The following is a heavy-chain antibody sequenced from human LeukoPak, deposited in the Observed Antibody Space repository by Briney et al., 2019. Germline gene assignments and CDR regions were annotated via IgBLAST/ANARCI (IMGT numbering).Heavy chain of an antibody. Sequence: GGSLRLSCAASGFTFSSYSMNWVRQAPGKGLEWVSSISSSSSYIYYADSVKGRFTISRDNAKNSLYLQMNSLRAEDTAVYYCARALSDYGDYYMDVWGKGTTVTVSS. V-gene: IGHV3-21*01. J-gene: IGHJ6*03. CDR3: ARALSDYGDYYMDV. CDR2: ISSSSSYI. CDR1: GFTFSSYS. D-gene: IGHD4-17*01.